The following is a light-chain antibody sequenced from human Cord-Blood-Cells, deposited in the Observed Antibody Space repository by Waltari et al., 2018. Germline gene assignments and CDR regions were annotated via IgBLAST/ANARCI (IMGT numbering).Light chain of an antibody. CDR3: KQLNSYPPFT. CDR1: QGISSY. J-gene: IGKJ3*01. Sequence: DIQLTQSPSFLSASVGDRVTINCRASQGISSYLAWYQQKPGKAPKLLIYAASTLQSGVPSRFSGSGSGTEFTLTISSLQPEDFATYYCKQLNSYPPFTFGPGTKVDIK. CDR2: AAS. V-gene: IGKV1-9*01.